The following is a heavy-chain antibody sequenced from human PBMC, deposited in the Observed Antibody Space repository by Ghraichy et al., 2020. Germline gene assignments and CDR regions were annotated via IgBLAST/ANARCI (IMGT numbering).Heavy chain of an antibody. CDR1: GFTFSSYS. CDR3: ARGGYYYGSGSYDLYYYYGMDV. Sequence: GESLNISCAASGFTFSSYSMNWVRQAPGKGLEWVSSISSSSSYIYYADSVKGRFTISRDNAKNSLYLQMNSLRAEDTAVYYCARGGYYYGSGSYDLYYYYGMDVWGQGTTVTVSS. D-gene: IGHD3-10*01. V-gene: IGHV3-21*01. J-gene: IGHJ6*02. CDR2: ISSSSSYI.